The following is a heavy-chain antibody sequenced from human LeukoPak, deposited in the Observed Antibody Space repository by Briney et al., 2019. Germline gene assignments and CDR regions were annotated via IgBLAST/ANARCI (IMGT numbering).Heavy chain of an antibody. J-gene: IGHJ4*02. CDR1: GGSFSGYY. D-gene: IGHD3-22*01. CDR3: ARGARNYYDRSGYYYNY. CDR2: INHSGST. V-gene: IGHV4-34*01. Sequence: SETLSLTCAVYGGSFSGYYWSWIRQPPGKGLEWIGEINHSGSTNYNPSLKSRVTISVDTSKNQFSLKLSSVTAADTAVYYCARGARNYYDRSGYYYNYWGQGTLVTVSS.